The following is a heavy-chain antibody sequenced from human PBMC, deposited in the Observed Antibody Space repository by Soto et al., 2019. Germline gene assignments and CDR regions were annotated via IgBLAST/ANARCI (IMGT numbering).Heavy chain of an antibody. Sequence: HPGGSLRLSCVGSGFTFSNYGMHWVRQPPGKGLEWVALISDDGDKRYYADSVRGRLIISRDNSKDTLYLQMNSLGPDDTAVYFCAKARVRIVGANSFDDWGQGTPVTVAS. CDR2: ISDDGDKR. CDR3: AKARVRIVGANSFDD. CDR1: GFTFSNYG. J-gene: IGHJ4*02. V-gene: IGHV3-30*18. D-gene: IGHD1-26*01.